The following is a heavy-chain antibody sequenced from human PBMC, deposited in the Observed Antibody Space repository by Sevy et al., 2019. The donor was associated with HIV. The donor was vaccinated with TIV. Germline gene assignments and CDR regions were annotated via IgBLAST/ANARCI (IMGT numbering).Heavy chain of an antibody. J-gene: IGHJ4*02. CDR3: ARDLPPSATTVAHFDY. CDR1: GFTLSSYE. V-gene: IGHV3-48*03. D-gene: IGHD4-17*01. CDR2: ISNSGTTI. Sequence: GGSLRLSCAASGFTLSSYEMNWVRQAPGKGLEWVSYISNSGTTISYSDSVRGRFSDSRDNARNSPYLQMNSLRAEDTAVYYCARDLPPSATTVAHFDYWGQGTLVTVSS.